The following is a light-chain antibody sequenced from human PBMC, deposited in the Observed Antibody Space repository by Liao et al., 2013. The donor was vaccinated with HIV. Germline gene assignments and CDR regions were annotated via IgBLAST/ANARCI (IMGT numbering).Light chain of an antibody. V-gene: IGLV3-21*01. CDR1: NIGIKS. J-gene: IGLJ2*01. Sequence: SYVLTQPPSVSVAPGKTARITCGGTNIGIKSVHWYQQKPGQAPVLVIYYDNDRPSGIPERFSGSNSGNTATLTISGTQAMDEADYYCQASDSTTDVVFGGGTRLTVV. CDR3: QASDSTTDVV. CDR2: YDN.